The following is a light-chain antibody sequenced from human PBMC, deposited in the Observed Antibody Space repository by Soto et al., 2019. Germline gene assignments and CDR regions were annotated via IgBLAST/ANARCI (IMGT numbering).Light chain of an antibody. CDR2: DNN. CDR1: TSNIGTNY. Sequence: QSVLTQPPSVSAAPGQKVTISCSGNTSNIGTNYVSWHQQLPGTAPKLLIHDNNKRFSGIPDRFSASKSGTSATLAISGLQTGDEADYYCGTWDSSLTAVVFGGGTQLTVL. V-gene: IGLV1-51*01. J-gene: IGLJ3*02. CDR3: GTWDSSLTAVV.